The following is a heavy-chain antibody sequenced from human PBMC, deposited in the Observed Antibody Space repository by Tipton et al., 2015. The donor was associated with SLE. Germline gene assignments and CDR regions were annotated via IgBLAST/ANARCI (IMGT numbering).Heavy chain of an antibody. D-gene: IGHD6-6*01. CDR1: GFTFSSYS. CDR2: ISSSSSTI. Sequence: GSLRLSCAASGFTFSSYSMNWVRQAPGKGLEWVSYISSSSSTIYYADSVKGRFTISRDNAKNSLYLQMNSLRAEDTAVYYCARDLGAYSSSSFDYWGQGTLVTVSS. J-gene: IGHJ4*02. V-gene: IGHV3-48*01. CDR3: ARDLGAYSSSSFDY.